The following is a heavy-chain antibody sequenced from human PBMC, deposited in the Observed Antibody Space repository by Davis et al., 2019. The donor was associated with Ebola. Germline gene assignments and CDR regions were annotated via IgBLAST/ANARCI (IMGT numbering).Heavy chain of an antibody. CDR3: AKKPSFAWLSGYFDY. D-gene: IGHD3-9*01. CDR1: GFTFSTYS. V-gene: IGHV3-21*04. J-gene: IGHJ4*02. Sequence: GESLKISCAASGFTFSTYSVNWVRQAPGKGLEWVPSISGSTVYIYYADSVKGRFTISRDDSKNTLYLQMNSLRAEDSAVYYCAKKPSFAWLSGYFDYWGQGTLVTVSS. CDR2: ISGSTVYI.